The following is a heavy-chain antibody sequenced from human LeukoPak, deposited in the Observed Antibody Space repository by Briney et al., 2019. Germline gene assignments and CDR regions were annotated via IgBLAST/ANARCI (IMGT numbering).Heavy chain of an antibody. V-gene: IGHV4-61*02. CDR3: ARGLAASRNYYYYYYMDV. CDR1: GGSISSGSYY. J-gene: IGHJ6*03. D-gene: IGHD1-14*01. CDR2: IYTSGST. Sequence: SETLSLTCTVSGGSISSGSYYWSWIRQPAGKGLEWIGRIYTSGSTNYNPSLKSRVTISVDTPKNQFSLKLSSVTAADTAVYYCARGLAASRNYYYYYYMDVWGKGTTVTVSS.